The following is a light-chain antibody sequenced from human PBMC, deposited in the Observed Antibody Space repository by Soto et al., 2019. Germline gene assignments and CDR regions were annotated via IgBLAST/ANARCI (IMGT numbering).Light chain of an antibody. V-gene: IGLV7-43*01. CDR3: LLYYGGAQLV. CDR2: STS. J-gene: IGLJ2*01. CDR1: TGAVTSGYY. Sequence: QTVVIQEPSLTVSPGGTVTLTCASSTGAVTSGYYPNWFQQKPGQAPWALIYSTSNKHSWTPARFSGSLLGGKAALTLSGVQPEDEAEYYCLLYYGGAQLVFGGGTKLTVL.